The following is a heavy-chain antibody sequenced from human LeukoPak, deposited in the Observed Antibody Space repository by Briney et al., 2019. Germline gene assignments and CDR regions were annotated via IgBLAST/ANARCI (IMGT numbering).Heavy chain of an antibody. V-gene: IGHV4-38-2*02. CDR1: GYSISSGYY. D-gene: IGHD5-12*01. CDR2: IYHSGST. J-gene: IGHJ4*02. CDR3: ARIGYSGYGVFDY. Sequence: PSETLSLTCTVSGYSISSGYYWGWIRQPPGKGLEWIGSIYHSGSTYYNPSLKSRVTISVDTSKNQFSLKLSSVTAADTAVYYCARIGYSGYGVFDYWGQGTLVTVSS.